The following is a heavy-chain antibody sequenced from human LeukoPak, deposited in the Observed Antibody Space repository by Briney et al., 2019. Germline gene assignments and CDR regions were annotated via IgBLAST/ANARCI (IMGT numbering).Heavy chain of an antibody. V-gene: IGHV3-66*01. D-gene: IGHD4-11*01. CDR2: MYSGGST. J-gene: IGHJ6*02. CDR1: GFTASVYY. CDR3: PRSYSNHLVGMAV. Sequence: PGGSLSLAFSPSGFTASVYYMTWVRQAPGKGLEWVSVMYSGGSTYYADSVKGRVAISRDNSQNTVFLQMNSVRVEDTALYYCPRSYSNHLVGMAVLGQRTTVTVSS.